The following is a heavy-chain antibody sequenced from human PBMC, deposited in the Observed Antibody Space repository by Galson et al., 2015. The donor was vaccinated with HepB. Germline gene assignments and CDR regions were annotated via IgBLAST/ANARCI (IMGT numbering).Heavy chain of an antibody. J-gene: IGHJ4*01. CDR1: GFTFSDHY. D-gene: IGHD1-26*01. V-gene: IGHV3-72*01. CDR2: STNKLNNYTT. CDR3: TRVVGAGGFDY. Sequence: SLRLSCAASGFTFSDHYMDWVRQAPGKGLEWVGRSTNKLNNYTTEYAASVKGRFTISRDDSKNSLYLQMNSLETEDTAVYYCTRVVGAGGFDYWGHGTLVTVSS.